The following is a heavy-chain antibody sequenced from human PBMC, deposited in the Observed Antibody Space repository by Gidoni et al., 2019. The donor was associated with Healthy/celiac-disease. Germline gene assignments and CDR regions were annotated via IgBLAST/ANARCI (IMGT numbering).Heavy chain of an antibody. CDR2: ISYDGSNK. CDR3: AKCLSTIAAAPEYYYGMDV. D-gene: IGHD6-13*01. V-gene: IGHV3-30*18. Sequence: QVQLVESGGGVVQPGRSLRLSCAASGFTFSSYGMHWVRQAPGKGLEWVAVISYDGSNKYYADSVKGRFTISRDNSKNTLYLQMNSLRAEDTAVYYCAKCLSTIAAAPEYYYGMDVWGQGTTVTVSS. CDR1: GFTFSSYG. J-gene: IGHJ6*02.